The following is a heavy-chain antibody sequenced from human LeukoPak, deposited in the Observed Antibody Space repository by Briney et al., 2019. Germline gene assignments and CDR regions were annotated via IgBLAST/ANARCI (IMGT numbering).Heavy chain of an antibody. CDR2: IYYSGST. J-gene: IGHJ4*02. CDR3: ARHVQWLVQPYFDY. D-gene: IGHD6-19*01. Sequence: SETLSLTCTVSGGSISSSSYYWGWIRQPPGKGLEWIGSIYYSGSTYYNPSLKSRVTISVDTSKNQFSLKLSSVTAADTAVYYCARHVQWLVQPYFDYWGQGTLVTASS. CDR1: GGSISSSSYY. V-gene: IGHV4-39*01.